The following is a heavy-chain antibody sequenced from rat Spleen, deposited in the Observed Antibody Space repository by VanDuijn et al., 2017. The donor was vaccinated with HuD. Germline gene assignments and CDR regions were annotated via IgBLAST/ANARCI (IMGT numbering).Heavy chain of an antibody. D-gene: IGHD1-10*01. CDR2: ISYDGGST. Sequence: EVQLVESGGGLVQPGRSMKLSCAASGFTFSNYGMAWVRQAPKKGLEWVAYISYDGGSTYYRDPVKGRFTFSRDNAKSTLYLQMDSLRSEDTATYYCTTGQLLDYWGQGVMVTVSS. CDR1: GFTFSNYG. J-gene: IGHJ2*01. CDR3: TTGQLLDY. V-gene: IGHV5-20*01.